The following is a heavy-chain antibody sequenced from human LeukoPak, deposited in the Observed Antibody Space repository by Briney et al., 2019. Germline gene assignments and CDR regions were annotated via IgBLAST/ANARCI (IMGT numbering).Heavy chain of an antibody. CDR1: GYTFINHY. CDR3: TRTINSWFDP. J-gene: IGHJ5*02. V-gene: IGHV1-46*04. Sequence: GASVKVSCKPSGYTFINHYIHWVRQAPGQGLEWMGVIRPTDGRTSYAQTLQGRLSLTSDTSTSAAYIELSSLRSEDTAMYYCTRTINSWFDPWGQGTPVSVSS. D-gene: IGHD3-9*01. CDR2: IRPTDGRT.